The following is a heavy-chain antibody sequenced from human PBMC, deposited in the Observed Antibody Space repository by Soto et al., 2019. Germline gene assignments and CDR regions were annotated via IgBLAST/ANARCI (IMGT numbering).Heavy chain of an antibody. D-gene: IGHD3-10*01. CDR2: INHSGST. J-gene: IGHJ5*02. V-gene: IGHV4-34*01. CDR3: ARGRALLLWFGERNWFDP. Sequence: QVQLQQWGAGLLKPSETLSLTCAVYGGSFSGYYWSWIRQPPGKGLEWIGEINHSGSTNYNPSLKRRVTISVDPSKTLFSLTLSSVTAADTAVYYCARGRALLLWFGERNWFDPWGQGTLVTVSS. CDR1: GGSFSGYY.